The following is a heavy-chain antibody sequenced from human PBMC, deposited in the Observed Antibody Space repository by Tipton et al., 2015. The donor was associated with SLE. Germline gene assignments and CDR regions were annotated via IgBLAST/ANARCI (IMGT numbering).Heavy chain of an antibody. CDR2: FYHRGTT. CDR1: GHSISSGFY. V-gene: IGHV4-38-2*02. D-gene: IGHD3-10*01. CDR3: ARDGRGWYVDL. J-gene: IGHJ2*01. Sequence: TLSLTCSVSGHSISSGFYWGWIRQSPGKGREWIGNFYHRGTTYYNPSLKSRVTISVDTSTNQFYLKLSSVTAADTAVYYCARDGRGWYVDLWGRGTLVTVSS.